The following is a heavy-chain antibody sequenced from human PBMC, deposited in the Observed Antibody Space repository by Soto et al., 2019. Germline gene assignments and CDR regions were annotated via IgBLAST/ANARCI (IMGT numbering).Heavy chain of an antibody. V-gene: IGHV4-4*02. J-gene: IGHJ4*02. D-gene: IGHD3-22*01. CDR1: GGSISSSNW. CDR2: IYHSGST. CDR3: ASPEYYDSSGYPPRILNY. Sequence: PSETLSLTCAVSGGSISSSNWWSCVRQPPGKGLEWIGEIYHSGSTNYNPSLKSRVTISVDKSKNQFSLKLSSVTAADTAVYYCASPEYYDSSGYPPRILNYWGQGTLVTVSS.